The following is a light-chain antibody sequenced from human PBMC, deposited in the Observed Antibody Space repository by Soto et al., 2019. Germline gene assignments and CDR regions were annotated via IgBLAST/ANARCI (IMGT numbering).Light chain of an antibody. J-gene: IGKJ2*01. CDR3: QHYKGYPYT. CDR1: QSINNC. CDR2: DVF. V-gene: IGKV1-5*01. Sequence: DIQMTQSPSTLSASIGDRVTITCRASQSINNCLAWYQQRPGQAPHRLVYDVFRLGTGVPSRFSGSGSGTEFTLTISSLHAEDFATYFCQHYKGYPYTFGPGTKLEI.